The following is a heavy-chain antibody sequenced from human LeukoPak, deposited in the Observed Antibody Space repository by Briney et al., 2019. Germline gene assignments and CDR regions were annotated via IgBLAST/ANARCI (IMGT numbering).Heavy chain of an antibody. CDR3: ARLGLTHGGFDWFDP. D-gene: IGHD3-16*01. Sequence: ASVKVSCKASGYTFINYGIIWVRQAPGQGLEWMGWISTYNGNSNYAQKLQGRVTMTTDTSTITAYMEVRSLRSDDTAVYYCARLGLTHGGFDWFDPWGQGTLVTVSS. J-gene: IGHJ5*02. CDR2: ISTYNGNS. V-gene: IGHV1-18*01. CDR1: GYTFINYG.